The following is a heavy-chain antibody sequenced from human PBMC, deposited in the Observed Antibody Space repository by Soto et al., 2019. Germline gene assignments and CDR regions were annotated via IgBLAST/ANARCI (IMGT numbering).Heavy chain of an antibody. CDR2: IYYSGST. CDR3: ARDGYSYGQPFDY. Sequence: QLQLQESGPGLVKPSETLSLTCTVSGGSISSSSYYWGWIRQPPGKGLGWIGSIYYSGSTYYNPSLKSRVTISVDTSKNQFSLKLSSVTAADTAVYYCARDGYSYGQPFDYWGQGTLVTVSS. V-gene: IGHV4-39*01. CDR1: GGSISSSSYY. J-gene: IGHJ4*02. D-gene: IGHD5-18*01.